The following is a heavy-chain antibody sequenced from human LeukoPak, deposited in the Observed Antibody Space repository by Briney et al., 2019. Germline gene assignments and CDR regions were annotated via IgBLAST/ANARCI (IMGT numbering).Heavy chain of an antibody. CDR3: ASRIATAGSVDY. CDR1: GFTFSSYA. J-gene: IGHJ4*02. Sequence: GGSLRLSCAASGFTFSSYAMHWVRQAPGKGLEWVAVISYDGSNKYYADSVKGRFTISRDNSKNTLYLQMNSLRAEDTAVYYCASRIATAGSVDYWGQGTLVTVSP. CDR2: ISYDGSNK. V-gene: IGHV3-30-3*01. D-gene: IGHD6-13*01.